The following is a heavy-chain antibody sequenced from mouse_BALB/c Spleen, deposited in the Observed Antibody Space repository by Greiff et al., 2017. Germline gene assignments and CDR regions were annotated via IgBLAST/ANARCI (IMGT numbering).Heavy chain of an antibody. CDR3: AKSPLYDHVPRAWFAY. D-gene: IGHD2-4*01. Sequence: VQLQQSGPGLVQPSQSLSITCTVSGFSLTSYGVHWVRQSPGKGLEWLGVIWRGGSTDYNAAFMSRLSITKDNSKSQVFFKMNSLQADDTAIYYCAKSPLYDHVPRAWFAYWGQGTLVTVSA. J-gene: IGHJ3*01. CDR2: IWRGGST. CDR1: GFSLTSYG. V-gene: IGHV2-5*01.